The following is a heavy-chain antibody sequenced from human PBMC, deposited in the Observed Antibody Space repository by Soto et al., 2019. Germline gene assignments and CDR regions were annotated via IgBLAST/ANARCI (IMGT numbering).Heavy chain of an antibody. CDR1: GFTFSSYW. J-gene: IGHJ5*02. D-gene: IGHD2-15*01. CDR3: ARGSYCSGGSCYSGGNNWFDP. Sequence: GESLKISCAASGFTFSSYWMHWVRQAPGKGLVWVSRINSDGSSTSYADSVKGRFTISRDNAKNTLYLQMNSLRAEDTAVYYCARGSYCSGGSCYSGGNNWFDPWGQGTLVTVSS. CDR2: INSDGSST. V-gene: IGHV3-74*01.